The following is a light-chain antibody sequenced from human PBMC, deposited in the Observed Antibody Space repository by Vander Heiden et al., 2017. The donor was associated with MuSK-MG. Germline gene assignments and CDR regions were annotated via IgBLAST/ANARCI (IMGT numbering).Light chain of an antibody. J-gene: IGLJ2*01. CDR1: RLRSYY. CDR3: NSRDSSANYVI. V-gene: IGLV3-19*01. CDR2: GKN. Sequence: SSELTQDPAVSVALGQAVRTTCQGNRLRSYYASWYQQKPGHAPVLVIYGKNNRPSGIPDRISGSSSGDTASLTITGAQAEDEADYYCNSRDSSANYVIFGGGTKLTVL.